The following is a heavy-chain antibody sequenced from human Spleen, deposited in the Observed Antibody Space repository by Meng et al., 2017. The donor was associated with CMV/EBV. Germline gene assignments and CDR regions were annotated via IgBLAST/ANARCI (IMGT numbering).Heavy chain of an antibody. V-gene: IGHV4-30-4*08. D-gene: IGHD6-19*01. CDR3: ARGRSSGWYSGFDI. CDR2: IYYSGST. Sequence: SETLSLTCTVSGGSISSGDYYWSWIRQPPGKGLEWIGYIYYSGSTNYNPSLKSRVTISVDTSKNQFSLKLSSVTAADTAVYYCARGRSSGWYSGFDIWGQGTMVTVSS. J-gene: IGHJ3*02. CDR1: GGSISSGDYY.